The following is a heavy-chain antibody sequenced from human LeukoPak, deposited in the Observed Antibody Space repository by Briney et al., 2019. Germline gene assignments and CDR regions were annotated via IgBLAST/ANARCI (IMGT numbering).Heavy chain of an antibody. V-gene: IGHV3-7*03. J-gene: IGHJ5*02. CDR3: ARGFGRP. Sequence: SGGSLRLSCAVSGFTFSSYWMHWVRQAPGKGLEWVANIKQDGSEKYHVDSVKGRFTISRDNAKNSLYLQMNSLRAEDTAVYYCARGFGRPWGQGTLVTVSS. CDR1: GFTFSSYW. D-gene: IGHD3-10*01. CDR2: IKQDGSEK.